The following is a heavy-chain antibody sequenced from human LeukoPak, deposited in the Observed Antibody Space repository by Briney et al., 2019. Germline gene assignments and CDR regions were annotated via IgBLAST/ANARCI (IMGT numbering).Heavy chain of an antibody. J-gene: IGHJ4*02. CDR3: AKEGGDGSPFDY. D-gene: IGHD5-24*01. CDR1: GFIFSNYG. V-gene: IGHV3-30*02. Sequence: GGSLRLSCAASGFIFSNYGMHWVRLSPDKGLELLTFIRFDGTTQYYADSVRGRFTISRDNSKDTVSLQMYSLRAEDTGIYYCAKEGGDGSPFDYWGQGILVTVSS. CDR2: IRFDGTTQ.